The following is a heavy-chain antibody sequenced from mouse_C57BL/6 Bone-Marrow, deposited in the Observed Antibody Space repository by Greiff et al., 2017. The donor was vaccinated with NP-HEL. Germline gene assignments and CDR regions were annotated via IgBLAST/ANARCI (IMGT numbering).Heavy chain of an antibody. D-gene: IGHD4-1*01. CDR1: GFSLTSSG. CDR3: AKNWILGWYFDV. Sequence: QVHVKQSGPGLVQPSQSLSITCTVSGFSLTSSGVHWVRQSPGKGLEWLGVIWRGGSTDYNAAFMSRLSITKDNSKGQVFFKMNSLQAEDTAIYYCAKNWILGWYFDVWGTGTTVTVSS. V-gene: IGHV2-5*01. J-gene: IGHJ1*03. CDR2: IWRGGST.